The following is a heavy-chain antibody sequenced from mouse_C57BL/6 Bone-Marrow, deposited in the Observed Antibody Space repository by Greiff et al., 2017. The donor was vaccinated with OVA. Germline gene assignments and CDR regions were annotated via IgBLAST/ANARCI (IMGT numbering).Heavy chain of an antibody. CDR2: IRTGGGST. Sequence: EVQGVESGGGLVQPGGSLKLSCAASGFTFSDYYMYWVRQTPEKRLEWVAYIRTGGGSTYYPDTVKGRFTISRDNAKNTLYLQMSRLKSEDTAMYYCARHGDYEEGGYYAMDYWGQGTSVTVSS. D-gene: IGHD2-4*01. J-gene: IGHJ4*01. CDR1: GFTFSDYY. V-gene: IGHV5-12*01. CDR3: ARHGDYEEGGYYAMDY.